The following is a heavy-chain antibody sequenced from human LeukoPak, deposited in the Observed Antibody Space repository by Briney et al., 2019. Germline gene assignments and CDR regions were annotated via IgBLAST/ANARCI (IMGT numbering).Heavy chain of an antibody. CDR3: ARRAGDYSHPYDY. D-gene: IGHD3-22*01. Sequence: AGGSLRLSCAASGFTFSSYAMSWVRQAPGKGLEWVSFIYSGGSTYYTDSVKGRFTISRDNSKNTLYLQMNSLRAEDTAVYYCARRAGDYSHPYDYWGQGILVTVSS. CDR1: GFTFSSYA. J-gene: IGHJ4*02. CDR2: IYSGGST. V-gene: IGHV3-53*01.